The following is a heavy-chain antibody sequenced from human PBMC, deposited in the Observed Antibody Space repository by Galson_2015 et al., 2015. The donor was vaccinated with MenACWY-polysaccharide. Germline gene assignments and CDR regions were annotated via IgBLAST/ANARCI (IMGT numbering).Heavy chain of an antibody. CDR1: GFTFDDYA. CDR2: ISWNSGSI. V-gene: IGHV3-9*01. CDR3: AKGIAAPLWYYGMDV. D-gene: IGHD6-13*01. J-gene: IGHJ6*02. Sequence: SLRLSCATSGFTFDDYAMHWVRQAPGKGLEWVSGISWNSGSIDYADSVKGRFTISRDNAKNSLYLQMNSLRAEDTALYYCAKGIAAPLWYYGMDVWGQGTTVTVSS.